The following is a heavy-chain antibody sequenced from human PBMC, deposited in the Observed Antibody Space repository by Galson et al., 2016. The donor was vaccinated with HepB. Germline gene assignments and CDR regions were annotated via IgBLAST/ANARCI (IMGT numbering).Heavy chain of an antibody. CDR2: ILYDGSKK. Sequence: SLRLSCAASGFTFSRYGMHWVRQAPGKGLEWVAVILYDGSKKYYADSVKGRFTISRDNSKNTLYLQMNSLRAEDTAVYYCARDSFTIFGVTPNWFDPWGQGTLVTGSS. D-gene: IGHD3-3*01. CDR1: GFTFSRYG. J-gene: IGHJ5*02. V-gene: IGHV3-33*01. CDR3: ARDSFTIFGVTPNWFDP.